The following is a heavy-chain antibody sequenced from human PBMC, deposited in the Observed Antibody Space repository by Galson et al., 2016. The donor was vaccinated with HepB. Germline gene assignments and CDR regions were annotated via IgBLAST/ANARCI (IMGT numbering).Heavy chain of an antibody. J-gene: IGHJ4*02. CDR3: ARGSFCSSTSCLLRPFDY. V-gene: IGHV4-59*01. Sequence: SETLSLTCTVSVGSISHYYWTWIRQPPGMRLEWIGCIYYSGSTTYNPSLKSRVTIAVDTSKNQFSLDLRSVIAADTAVYYCARGSFCSSTSCLLRPFDYWGQGTLVTVSS. D-gene: IGHD2-2*01. CDR2: IYYSGST. CDR1: VGSISHYY.